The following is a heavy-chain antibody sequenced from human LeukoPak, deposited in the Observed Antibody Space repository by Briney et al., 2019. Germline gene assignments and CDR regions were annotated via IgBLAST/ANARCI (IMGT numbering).Heavy chain of an antibody. CDR1: GYTFTSYY. D-gene: IGHD3-10*01. CDR2: INPSGGST. J-gene: IGHJ4*02. CDR3: AVAGYGSGSLA. V-gene: IGHV1-46*03. Sequence: ASVKVSCKASGYTFTSYYMHWVRQAPGQGLEWMGIINPSGGSTSYAQKFQGRVTMTRDMSTSTVYMELSSLRSEDTAVYYCAVAGYGSGSLAWGQGTLVTVSS.